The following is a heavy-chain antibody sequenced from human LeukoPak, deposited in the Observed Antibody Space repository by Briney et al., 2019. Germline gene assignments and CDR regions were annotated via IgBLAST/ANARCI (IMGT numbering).Heavy chain of an antibody. J-gene: IGHJ4*02. CDR2: MSHDGGQT. V-gene: IGHV3-7*03. Sequence: GGSLRLSCVGSGFTVYTYWMHWVRQAPGKGLECVATMSHDGGQTYYVDSVKGRFTISRDSAKNSLYLDMNNVRAEDTAVYYCARSNNFDFWGQGTLVTVSS. CDR3: ARSNNFDF. CDR1: GFTVYTYW.